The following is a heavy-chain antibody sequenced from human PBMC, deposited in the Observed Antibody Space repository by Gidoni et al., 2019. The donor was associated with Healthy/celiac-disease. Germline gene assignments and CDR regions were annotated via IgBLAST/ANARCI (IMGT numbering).Heavy chain of an antibody. Sequence: QVQLVESGGGVVQPGRSLRLSCAAPGFNLSSYAMPWVRQAPGQGLEWVAVISYDGSNKSYADSVKGRFTISRDNSKNTLYLQMNSLRAEDTAVYYCARSMTKSDIVATAFDYWGQGTLVTVSS. CDR2: ISYDGSNK. D-gene: IGHD5-12*01. CDR3: ARSMTKSDIVATAFDY. V-gene: IGHV3-30-3*01. J-gene: IGHJ4*02. CDR1: GFNLSSYA.